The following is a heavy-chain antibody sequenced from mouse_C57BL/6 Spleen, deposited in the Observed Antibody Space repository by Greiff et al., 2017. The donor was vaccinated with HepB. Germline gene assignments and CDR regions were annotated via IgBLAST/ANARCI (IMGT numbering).Heavy chain of an antibody. Sequence: EVKLQQSGPELVKPGASVKISCKASGYTFTDYYMNWVKQSHGKSLEWIGDINPNNGGTSYNQKFKGKATLTVDKSSSTAYMELRSLTSEDSAVYYCVPGTFDYWGQGTTLTVSS. CDR1: GYTFTDYY. D-gene: IGHD4-1*01. CDR3: VPGTFDY. CDR2: INPNNGGT. V-gene: IGHV1-26*01. J-gene: IGHJ2*01.